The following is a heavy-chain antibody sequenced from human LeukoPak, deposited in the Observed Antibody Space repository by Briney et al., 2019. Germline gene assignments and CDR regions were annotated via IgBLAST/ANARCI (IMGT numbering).Heavy chain of an antibody. Sequence: GGSLRLACAASGFSFDDYGMSWVRHAPGKGLEWVSAINWNGGSTSFADSVNGRFTSSIHNDKNSLYLQMSSLRAEDTALYFSARADHSSGPNWFDPWGQGTLVTVSS. CDR1: GFSFDDYG. D-gene: IGHD6-19*01. J-gene: IGHJ5*02. CDR2: INWNGGST. V-gene: IGHV3-20*04. CDR3: ARADHSSGPNWFDP.